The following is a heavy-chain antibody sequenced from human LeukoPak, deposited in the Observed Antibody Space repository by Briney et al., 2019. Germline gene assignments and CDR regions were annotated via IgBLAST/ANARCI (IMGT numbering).Heavy chain of an antibody. CDR3: GRVDHLQQQLATDY. D-gene: IGHD6-13*01. Sequence: GGSLRLSCTASGFTFGDYAMSWVRQAPGKGLEWVGFIRSKAYGGTTEYAASVKGRFTISRDDSKSIAYLQMNSLKTEDTAVYYCGRVDHLQQQLATDYWGQGTLVTVSS. CDR1: GFTFGDYA. J-gene: IGHJ4*02. V-gene: IGHV3-49*04. CDR2: IRSKAYGGTT.